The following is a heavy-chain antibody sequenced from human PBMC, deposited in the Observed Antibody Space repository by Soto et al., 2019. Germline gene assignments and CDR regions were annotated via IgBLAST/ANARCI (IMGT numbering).Heavy chain of an antibody. D-gene: IGHD3-3*01. CDR3: ARVTTIFGVVINTEAFDY. J-gene: IGHJ4*02. V-gene: IGHV4-31*03. CDR2: IYYSGST. Sequence: SETLSRTCTVSGGSISSGGYYWSWIRQHPGKGLEWIGYIYYSGSTYYNPSLKSRVTISVDTPKNQFSLKLSSVTAADTAVYYCARVTTIFGVVINTEAFDYWGQGTLVTVSS. CDR1: GGSISSGGYY.